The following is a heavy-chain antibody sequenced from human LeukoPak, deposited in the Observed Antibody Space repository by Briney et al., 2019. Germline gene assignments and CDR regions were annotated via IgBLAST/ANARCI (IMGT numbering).Heavy chain of an antibody. CDR1: GYSISSGSYY. V-gene: IGHV4-61*02. CDR3: ARQYIDILTGYHRGELYWYFDL. Sequence: PSETLSLTCTVSGYSISSGSYYWSWIRQPAGKGLEWIGRIYTSGSTNYNPSLKSRVTISVDTSKNQFSLKLSSVTAADTAVYYCARQYIDILTGYHRGELYWYFDLWGRGTLVTVSS. J-gene: IGHJ2*01. CDR2: IYTSGST. D-gene: IGHD3-9*01.